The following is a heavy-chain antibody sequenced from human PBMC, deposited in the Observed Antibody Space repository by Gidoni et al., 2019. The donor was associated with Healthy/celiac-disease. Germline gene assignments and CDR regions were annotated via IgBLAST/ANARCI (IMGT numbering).Heavy chain of an antibody. J-gene: IGHJ5*02. CDR1: GGSIRSYY. CDR2: IYTSGST. CDR3: ARGAFQYYYGSGSRLDP. D-gene: IGHD3-10*01. Sequence: QVQLQESGPGLVKPSETLSLTCTVSGGSIRSYYWSWIRQPAGKGLEWIGRIYTSGSTNYNPSLKSRVTMSVDTSKNQFSLKLSSVTAADTAVYYCARGAFQYYYGSGSRLDPWGQGTLVTVSS. V-gene: IGHV4-4*07.